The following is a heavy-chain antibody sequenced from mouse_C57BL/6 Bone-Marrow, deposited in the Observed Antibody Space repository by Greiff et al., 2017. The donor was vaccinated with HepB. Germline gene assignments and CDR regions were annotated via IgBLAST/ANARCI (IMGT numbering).Heavy chain of an antibody. V-gene: IGHV14-1*01. CDR1: GFNIKDYY. CDR2: IDPEDGDT. J-gene: IGHJ2*01. CDR3: TTNHYYGSSYSYYFDY. Sequence: VQLQQSGAELVRPGASVKLSCTASGFNIKDYYMHWVKQRPEQGLEWIGRIDPEDGDTEYAPKFQGKATMTADPSSNTAYLQLSSLTSEDTAVYYCTTNHYYGSSYSYYFDYWGQGTTLTVSS. D-gene: IGHD1-1*01.